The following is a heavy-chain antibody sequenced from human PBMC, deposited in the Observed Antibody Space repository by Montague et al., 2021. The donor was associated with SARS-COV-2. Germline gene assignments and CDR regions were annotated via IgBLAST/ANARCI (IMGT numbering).Heavy chain of an antibody. CDR2: VDYSGLT. CDR3: AKDGEALAWGTFDI. CDR1: RDSISSHNYF. J-gene: IGHJ3*02. Sequence: SETLSLTCTVSRDSISSHNYFWAWIRQPPGKGLEWIGSVDYSGLTFYHPSLESRVTISVDTSKKQFSLKVNSVTAAATAVYYCAKDGEALAWGTFDIWGQGTMVTVSS. V-gene: IGHV4-39*07. D-gene: IGHD3-10*01.